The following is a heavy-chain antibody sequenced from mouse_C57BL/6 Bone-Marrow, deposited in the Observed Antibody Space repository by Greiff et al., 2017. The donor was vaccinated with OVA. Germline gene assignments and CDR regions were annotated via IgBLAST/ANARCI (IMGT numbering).Heavy chain of an antibody. Sequence: EVQLVESGGGLVKPGGSLKLSCAASGFTFSSYAMSWVRQTPEKRLEWVATISDGGSYTYYPDNVKGRFTISRDNAKNNLYLQMSHLKSEDTAMYYCARDPLFNTTVVAPRFAYWGQGTLVTVSA. CDR1: GFTFSSYA. CDR3: ARDPLFNTTVVAPRFAY. D-gene: IGHD1-1*01. J-gene: IGHJ3*01. CDR2: ISDGGSYT. V-gene: IGHV5-4*01.